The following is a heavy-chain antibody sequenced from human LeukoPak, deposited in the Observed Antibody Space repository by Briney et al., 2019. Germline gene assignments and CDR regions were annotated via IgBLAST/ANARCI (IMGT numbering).Heavy chain of an antibody. CDR3: ARLPCSGGSCYRAYYYGMDV. CDR1: GGTFSSYA. V-gene: IGHV1-69*04. J-gene: IGHJ6*02. D-gene: IGHD2-15*01. Sequence: SVKVSCKASGGTFSSYAISWVRQAPGQGLEWMGRIIPILGIANYAQKFQGRVTITADKSTSTAYMELSSLRSEDTAVYYCARLPCSGGSCYRAYYYGMDVWGQGTTVTVSS. CDR2: IIPILGIA.